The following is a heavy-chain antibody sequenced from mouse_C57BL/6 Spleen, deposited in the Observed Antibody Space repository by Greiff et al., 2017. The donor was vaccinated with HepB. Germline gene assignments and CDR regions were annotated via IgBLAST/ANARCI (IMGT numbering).Heavy chain of an antibody. D-gene: IGHD1-1*01. CDR3: TRDGDYYGPFAY. V-gene: IGHV5-9-1*02. Sequence: EVQVVESGEGLVKPGGSLKLSCAASGFTFSSYAMSWVRQTPEKRLEWVAYISSGGDYIYYADTVKGRFTISRDNARNTLYLQMSSLKSEDTAMYYCTRDGDYYGPFAYWGQGTLVTVSA. J-gene: IGHJ3*01. CDR1: GFTFSSYA. CDR2: ISSGGDYI.